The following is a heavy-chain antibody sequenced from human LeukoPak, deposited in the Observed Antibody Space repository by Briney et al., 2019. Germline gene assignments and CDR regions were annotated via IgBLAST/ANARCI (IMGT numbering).Heavy chain of an antibody. CDR2: VSTNGDVT. V-gene: IGHV3-23*01. CDR3: AKLSLSGRSQSADY. Sequence: EGSLRLSCVASGLTFNSHSMSWVRQAPGMGLEWVSVVSTNGDVTFYADSVKGRFTISRDNSKNTLFLQMNSLRAEDTAVYYCAKLSLSGRSQSADYWGQGTLVTVSS. D-gene: IGHD3-10*01. CDR1: GLTFNSHS. J-gene: IGHJ4*02.